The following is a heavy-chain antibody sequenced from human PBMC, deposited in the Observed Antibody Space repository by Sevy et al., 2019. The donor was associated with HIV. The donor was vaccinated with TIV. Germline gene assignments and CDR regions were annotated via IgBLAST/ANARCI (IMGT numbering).Heavy chain of an antibody. CDR2: IYYSGST. V-gene: IGHV4-59*13. Sequence: SETLSLTCTVSGVSISSFYWSWIRQPPGKGLEWIGNIYYSGSTNYNPSLKSRVTLSVDTSKNQFSLKLSSVTAADTAVYYCARRYFYDSRGSTVFDYWGQGTLVTVSS. J-gene: IGHJ4*02. CDR1: GVSISSFY. CDR3: ARRYFYDSRGSTVFDY. D-gene: IGHD3-22*01.